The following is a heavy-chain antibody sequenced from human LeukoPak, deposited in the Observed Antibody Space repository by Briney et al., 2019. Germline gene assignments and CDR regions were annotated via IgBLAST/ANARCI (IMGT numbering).Heavy chain of an antibody. Sequence: ASVKVSCKASGGTFSSYAISWVRQAPGQGLEWMGWISAYNGNTNYAQKLQGRVTMTTDTSTSTAYMELRSLRSDDTAVYYCAREDEYGDANFDYWGQGTLVTVSS. D-gene: IGHD4-17*01. CDR1: GGTFSSYA. CDR2: ISAYNGNT. V-gene: IGHV1-18*01. J-gene: IGHJ4*02. CDR3: AREDEYGDANFDY.